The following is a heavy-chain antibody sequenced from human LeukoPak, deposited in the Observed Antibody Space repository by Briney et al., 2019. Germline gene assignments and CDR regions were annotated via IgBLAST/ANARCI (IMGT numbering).Heavy chain of an antibody. Sequence: GASVKVSCKASGGTFSSYAISWVRQAPGQGLEWMGGIIPIFGTANYAQKFQGRVTITTDESTSTAYMELSSLRSEDTAVYYCARDLTARPDYYYYYMDVWGQGTTVTVSS. CDR1: GGTFSSYA. V-gene: IGHV1-69*05. D-gene: IGHD6-6*01. J-gene: IGHJ6*03. CDR3: ARDLTARPDYYYYYMDV. CDR2: IIPIFGTA.